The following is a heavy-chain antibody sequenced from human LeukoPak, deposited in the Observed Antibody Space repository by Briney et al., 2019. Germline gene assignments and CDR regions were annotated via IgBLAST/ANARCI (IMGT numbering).Heavy chain of an antibody. J-gene: IGHJ6*03. Sequence: PSETLSLTCTVSGGSISSNYWSWIRQPPGKGLEWIGYIYYSGNINYNPSLKSRVTMSVDTSKNQFSLKLSSVTAADTAVYYCARVPRSYYYYYYMDVWGKGTTVTVSS. V-gene: IGHV4-59*01. CDR2: IYYSGNI. CDR1: GGSISSNY. CDR3: ARVPRSYYYYYYMDV.